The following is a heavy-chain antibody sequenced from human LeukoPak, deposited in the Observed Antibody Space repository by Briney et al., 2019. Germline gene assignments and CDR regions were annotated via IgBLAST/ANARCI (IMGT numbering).Heavy chain of an antibody. D-gene: IGHD2/OR15-2a*01. Sequence: SETLSLTRTVSGGSISSYYWSWIRQPPGKGLEWIGYIYSSGSTNYNPSLKSRVIISLDTSKSQFSLKLSSVTAADTAVYYCARSFSARMFFDYWGQGSLVTVSS. CDR2: IYSSGST. V-gene: IGHV4-59*01. J-gene: IGHJ4*02. CDR3: ARSFSARMFFDY. CDR1: GGSISSYY.